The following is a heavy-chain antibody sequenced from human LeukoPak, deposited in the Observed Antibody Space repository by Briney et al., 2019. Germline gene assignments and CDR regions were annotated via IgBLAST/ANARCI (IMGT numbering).Heavy chain of an antibody. V-gene: IGHV1-2*04. CDR1: GYTFTGYY. Sequence: ASVKVSCKASGYTFTGYYMHWVRQAPGQGLEWMGWINPNSGGTNYAQKFQGWVTTTRDTSISTAYMELSRLRSDDTAVYYCARALSSWYNFDYWGQGTLVTVSS. CDR3: ARALSSWYNFDY. D-gene: IGHD6-13*01. J-gene: IGHJ4*02. CDR2: INPNSGGT.